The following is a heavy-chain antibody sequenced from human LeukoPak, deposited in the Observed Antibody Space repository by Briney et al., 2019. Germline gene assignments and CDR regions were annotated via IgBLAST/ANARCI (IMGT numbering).Heavy chain of an antibody. CDR3: ARERIGRFDP. Sequence: ASVKVSCKAYGGTFSSYAISWVRQAPGQGLEWMEGIIPIFGTANYAQKFQGRVTITTDESTSTAYMELSSLRSEDTAVYYCARERIGRFDPWGQGTLVTVSS. J-gene: IGHJ5*02. CDR2: IIPIFGTA. V-gene: IGHV1-69*05. D-gene: IGHD3-10*01. CDR1: GGTFSSYA.